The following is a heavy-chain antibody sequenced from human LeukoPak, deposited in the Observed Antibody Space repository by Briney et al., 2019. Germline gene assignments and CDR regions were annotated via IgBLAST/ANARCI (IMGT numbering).Heavy chain of an antibody. CDR1: GFTFSAYS. CDR2: ISSRSFTI. D-gene: IGHD4/OR15-4a*01. Sequence: PGGSLRLSCAAPGFTFSAYSMSWVRQAPGKGLEWVSYISSRSFTIYYADSVKGRFTISRDNAKNSLYLEMNSLRDEDTAVYYCARISYGGRANCALDIWGQGTMVTVSS. V-gene: IGHV3-48*02. CDR3: ARISYGGRANCALDI. J-gene: IGHJ3*02.